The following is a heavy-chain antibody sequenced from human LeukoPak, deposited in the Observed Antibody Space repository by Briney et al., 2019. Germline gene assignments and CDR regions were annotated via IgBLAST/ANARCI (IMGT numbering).Heavy chain of an antibody. CDR3: ARDGTYNDSSGYDDAFDI. V-gene: IGHV3-7*01. D-gene: IGHD3-22*01. J-gene: IGHJ3*02. CDR1: VFTFSSYW. Sequence: PGGSLRLSCAASVFTFSSYWMSWVRQAPGKGLEWVANINQAGSEKYYVDSVKGRFTISRDNAKNSLYLQMNSLRAEDTAVYYCARDGTYNDSSGYDDAFDIWGQGTMVTVSS. CDR2: INQAGSEK.